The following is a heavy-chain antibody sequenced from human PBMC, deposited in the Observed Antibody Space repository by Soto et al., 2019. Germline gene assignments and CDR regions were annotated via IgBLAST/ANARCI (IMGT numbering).Heavy chain of an antibody. CDR1: GFTFSSYA. V-gene: IGHV3-30-3*01. CDR2: ISYDGSNK. D-gene: IGHD2-2*01. CDR3: ARLPVGGRQYQLQNH. J-gene: IGHJ5*02. Sequence: QVQLVESGGGVVQPGRSLRLSCAASGFTFSSYAMHWVRQAPGKGLEWVAVISYDGSNKYYADSVKGRFTISRDNSKNTLYLQMNSLRAEDTAVYYCARLPVGGRQYQLQNHWGQGTLVTVSS.